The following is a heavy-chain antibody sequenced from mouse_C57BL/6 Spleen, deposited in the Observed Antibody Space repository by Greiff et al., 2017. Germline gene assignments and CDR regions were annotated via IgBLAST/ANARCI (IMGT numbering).Heavy chain of an antibody. CDR1: GFSFNTYA. J-gene: IGHJ4*01. CDR2: IRSKSNNYAT. CDR3: VRYSNYLYAMDY. D-gene: IGHD2-5*01. V-gene: IGHV10-1*01. Sequence: EVQLVESGGGLVQPKGSLKLSCAASGFSFNTYAMNWVRQAPGKGLEWVARIRSKSNNYATYYADSVKDRFTISRDDSESMLYLQMNNLKTEDTAMYYCVRYSNYLYAMDYWGQGTSVTVSS.